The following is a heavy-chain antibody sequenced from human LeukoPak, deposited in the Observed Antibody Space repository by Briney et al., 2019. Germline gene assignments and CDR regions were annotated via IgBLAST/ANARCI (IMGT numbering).Heavy chain of an antibody. CDR1: GGSISSSSYY. CDR2: IYYSGST. D-gene: IGHD6-6*01. CDR3: ARGSSPDN. Sequence: SETLSLTCTVSGGSISSSSYYWGWIRQPPGKGLEWIGSIYYSGSTYYNPSLKSRVTISVDTSKNQFSLKLSSVTAADTAVYYCARGSSPDNWGQGTLVTVPS. V-gene: IGHV4-39*01. J-gene: IGHJ4*02.